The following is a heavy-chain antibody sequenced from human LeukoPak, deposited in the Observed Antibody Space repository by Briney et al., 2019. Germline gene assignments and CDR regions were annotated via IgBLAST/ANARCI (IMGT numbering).Heavy chain of an antibody. CDR3: ARPRSYCSGGSCYGYYYYYMDV. V-gene: IGHV1-69*06. Sequence: GASVKVSCKASGGTFSSYAISWVRQAPGQGLEWMGGIIPIFGTANYAQRFQGRVTITADKSTSTAYMELSSLRSDDTAVYYCARPRSYCSGGSCYGYYYYYMDVWGKGTTVTISS. CDR2: IIPIFGTA. CDR1: GGTFSSYA. J-gene: IGHJ6*03. D-gene: IGHD2-15*01.